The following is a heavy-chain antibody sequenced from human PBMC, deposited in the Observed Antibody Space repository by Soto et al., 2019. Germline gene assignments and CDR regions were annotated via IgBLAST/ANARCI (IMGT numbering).Heavy chain of an antibody. CDR3: ARGDCVGGTCYSLAGSFYYYMAV. V-gene: IGHV3-74*02. D-gene: IGHD2-15*01. Sequence: EVQLVESGGGLVQPGGSLRLSCAASGFTFSNYWMYWVRQAPGKGLEWVSRINSDGSVSSYADSVKGRLTISRDNVKNTRYLQMDSLRAEDTAVYFCARGDCVGGTCYSLAGSFYYYMAVWGKGTTVTVFS. CDR1: GFTFSNYW. J-gene: IGHJ6*03. CDR2: INSDGSVS.